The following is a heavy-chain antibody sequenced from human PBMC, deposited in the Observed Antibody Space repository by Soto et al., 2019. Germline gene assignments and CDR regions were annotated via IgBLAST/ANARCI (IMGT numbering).Heavy chain of an antibody. CDR2: ISYDATNK. CDR3: AKSPRGQQWVVPDY. J-gene: IGHJ4*02. CDR1: GFTFRTYG. V-gene: IGHV3-30*18. D-gene: IGHD6-19*01. Sequence: QVQSVESGGGVVQPRRSLRLSCEASGFTFRTYGMHWVRQAPGKGLEWVAVISYDATNKYYADSVKGRFTISRDNSKNTLDLQMNNLRAEDTAVYYSAKSPRGQQWVVPDYWGQGTLVTVSS.